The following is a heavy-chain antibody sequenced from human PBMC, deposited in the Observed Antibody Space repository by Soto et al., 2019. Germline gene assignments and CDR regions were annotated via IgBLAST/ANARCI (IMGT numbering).Heavy chain of an antibody. J-gene: IGHJ4*02. CDR3: ARDHRGDYSMGHYFDY. CDR1: GGSISSYY. D-gene: IGHD4-17*01. Sequence: PSETLSLTCTVSGGSISSYYWSWIRQPPGKGLEWIGYIYYSGSTNYNPSLKSRVTISVDTSKNQFSLKLSSVTAADTAVYYCARDHRGDYSMGHYFDYWGQGTLVTVSS. CDR2: IYYSGST. V-gene: IGHV4-59*01.